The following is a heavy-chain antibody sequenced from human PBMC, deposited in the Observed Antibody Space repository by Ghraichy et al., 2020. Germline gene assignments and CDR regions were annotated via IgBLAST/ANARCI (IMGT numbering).Heavy chain of an antibody. CDR3: ARASGGSYYNYFDY. CDR2: IYYSGST. D-gene: IGHD1-26*01. V-gene: IGHV4-39*07. J-gene: IGHJ4*02. CDR1: GGSISSSSYY. Sequence: GSLRLSCTVSGGSISSSSYYWGWIRQPPGKGLEWIGSIYYSGSTYYNPSLKSRVTISVDTSKNQFSLKLSSVTAADTAVYYCARASGGSYYNYFDYWGQGTLVTVSS.